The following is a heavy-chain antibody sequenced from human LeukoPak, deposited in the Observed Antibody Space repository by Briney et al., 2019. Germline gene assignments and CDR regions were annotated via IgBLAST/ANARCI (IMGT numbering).Heavy chain of an antibody. J-gene: IGHJ4*02. CDR1: GGTFSSYA. D-gene: IGHD5-24*01. CDR2: IIPILGIA. V-gene: IGHV1-69*04. CDR3: ASPKGRDGYNYGY. Sequence: ASVKVSCKASGGTFSSYAISWVRQAPGQGLEWMGRIIPILGIANYAQKFQGRVTITADKSTSTAYMELSSLRSEDTAVYYCASPKGRDGYNYGYWGQGTLVTVSS.